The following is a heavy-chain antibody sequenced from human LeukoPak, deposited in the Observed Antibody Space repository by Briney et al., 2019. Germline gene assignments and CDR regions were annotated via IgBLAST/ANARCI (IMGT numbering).Heavy chain of an antibody. D-gene: IGHD1-26*01. Sequence: PSETLSLTCTVSGGSISSSSYYWGWIRQPPGKGLEWIGSIYYSGSTYYSPSLKSRVTISVDTSKNQFSLKLSSVTAADTAVYYCARHGHSGYFDYWGQGTLVTVSS. CDR1: GGSISSSSYY. CDR2: IYYSGST. V-gene: IGHV4-39*01. CDR3: ARHGHSGYFDY. J-gene: IGHJ4*02.